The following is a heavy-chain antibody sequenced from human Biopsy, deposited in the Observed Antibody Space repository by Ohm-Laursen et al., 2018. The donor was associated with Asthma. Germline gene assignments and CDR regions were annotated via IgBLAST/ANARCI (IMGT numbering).Heavy chain of an antibody. D-gene: IGHD3-22*01. CDR2: IYYSGST. CDR1: YGSITSGGYY. CDR3: ARAQDYYDSRGYYRSFDY. J-gene: IGHJ4*02. V-gene: IGHV4-31*03. Sequence: SQTLSLTCPVSYGSITSGGYYWTWIRQHPRKGLEWIGFIYYSGSTYYNPSLKSRVSISIDTSKNQFSLKLSFVTAADTAVYYCARAQDYYDSRGYYRSFDYWGQGTLVTVSS.